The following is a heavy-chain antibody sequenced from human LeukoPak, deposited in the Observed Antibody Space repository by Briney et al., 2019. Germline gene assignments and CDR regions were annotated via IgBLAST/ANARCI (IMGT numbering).Heavy chain of an antibody. CDR1: GGSFSGYY. Sequence: SETLSLTCAVYGGSFSGYYWSWIRQPPGKGLEWIGEINHSGSTNYSPSLKSRVTISVDTSKNQFSLKLSSVTAADTAVYYCARGFWYSSGWYDDYWGQGTLVTVSS. CDR3: ARGFWYSSGWYDDY. D-gene: IGHD6-19*01. V-gene: IGHV4-34*01. CDR2: INHSGST. J-gene: IGHJ4*02.